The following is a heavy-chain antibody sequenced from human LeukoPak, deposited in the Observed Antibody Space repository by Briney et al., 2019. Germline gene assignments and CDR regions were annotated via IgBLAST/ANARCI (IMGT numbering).Heavy chain of an antibody. CDR1: GFTFSNYD. Sequence: GGSLRLSCAASGFTFSNYDMSWVRQAPGKELEWVSGITGSGGSTYYADSVKGRFTVSRDNSKNTMYLHMNSLRAEDTAVYFCAKDPRGRYYDSSGSPADWSKGDYWGQGTLVTVSS. V-gene: IGHV3-23*01. J-gene: IGHJ4*02. CDR3: AKDPRGRYYDSSGSPADWSKGDY. D-gene: IGHD3-22*01. CDR2: ITGSGGST.